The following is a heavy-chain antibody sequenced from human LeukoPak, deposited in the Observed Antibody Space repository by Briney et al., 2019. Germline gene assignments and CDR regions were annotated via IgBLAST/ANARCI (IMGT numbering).Heavy chain of an antibody. CDR1: GYTFTSYG. D-gene: IGHD2-2*01. Sequence: ASVKVSCKASGYTFTSYGISWVRQAPGQGLEWMGWISAYNGNTNYAQKLQGRVTMTTDTSTSTAYMQLRSLRSDDTAVNYCVRGPPGVPAAPIFYWGQGTLVTVSS. J-gene: IGHJ4*02. CDR2: ISAYNGNT. V-gene: IGHV1-18*01. CDR3: VRGPPGVPAAPIFY.